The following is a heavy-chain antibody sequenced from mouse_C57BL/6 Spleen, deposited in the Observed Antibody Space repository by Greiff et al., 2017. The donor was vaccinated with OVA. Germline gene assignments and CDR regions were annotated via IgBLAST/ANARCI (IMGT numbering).Heavy chain of an antibody. CDR2: IWWDDDK. CDR1: GFSLSTFGLG. V-gene: IGHV8-8*01. D-gene: IGHD1-1*01. Sequence: QVQLKESGPGILQPSQTLSLTCSFSGFSLSTFGLGVGWIRQPSGKGLEWLAHIWWDDDKYYNPALKSRLTISKDTSKNQVFLKIANVDTADTATYYCARIPNYYGSSPYYAMDYWGQGTSVTVSS. J-gene: IGHJ4*01. CDR3: ARIPNYYGSSPYYAMDY.